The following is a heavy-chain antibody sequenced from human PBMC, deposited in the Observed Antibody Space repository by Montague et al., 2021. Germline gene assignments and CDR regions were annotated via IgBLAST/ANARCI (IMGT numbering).Heavy chain of an antibody. CDR3: ASSSRGRWVQTYFDY. Sequence: SETLSLTCTVSGGSISSSSYYWGWIRQHPGKGLEWIGSIYYSGSTYYNPSLKSRVTISVDTSKNQFSLKLSSVAAADTAVYYCASSSRGRWVQTYFDYWGQGTLVTVSS. CDR1: GGSISSSSYY. CDR2: IYYSGST. D-gene: IGHD5-24*01. J-gene: IGHJ4*02. V-gene: IGHV4-39*01.